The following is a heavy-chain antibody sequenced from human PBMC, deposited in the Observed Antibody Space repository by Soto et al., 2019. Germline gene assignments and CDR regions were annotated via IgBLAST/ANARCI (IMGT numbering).Heavy chain of an antibody. V-gene: IGHV5-51*01. Sequence: GESLKISCKASGYSFPNYWIGWVRQMPGKGLEWMGIIYPGDSDTKYNPSFQGQVTISADKSISTAYLQWSSLKASDTAIYYCARHVQQWPASWGQGTLVTVSS. CDR2: IYPGDSDT. CDR3: ARHVQQWPAS. D-gene: IGHD6-19*01. J-gene: IGHJ5*02. CDR1: GYSFPNYW.